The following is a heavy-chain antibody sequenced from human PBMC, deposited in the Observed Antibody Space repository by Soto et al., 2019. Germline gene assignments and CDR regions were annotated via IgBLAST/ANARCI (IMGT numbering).Heavy chain of an antibody. CDR2: IYSGGST. CDR1: GFTVSSNY. V-gene: IGHV3-53*01. Sequence: GGSLRLSCAASGFTVSSNYMSWVRQAPGKGLEWVSVIYSGGSTYYADSKKGRFTISRDNSKNTLYLQMNSLRAEDTAVYYCIAVADDAFDIWGQGTMVTVSS. CDR3: IAVADDAFDI. J-gene: IGHJ3*02. D-gene: IGHD6-19*01.